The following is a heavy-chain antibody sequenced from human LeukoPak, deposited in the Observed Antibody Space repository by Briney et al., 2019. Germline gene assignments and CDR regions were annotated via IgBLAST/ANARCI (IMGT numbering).Heavy chain of an antibody. Sequence: GGSLRLSCAASGFTFSSYSMNWVRQAPGKGLEWVSSISSSSSYIYYADSVKGRFTISRDNAKNSLYLQMNSLRAEDTAVYYCARDARSGHNWFDPWGQGTLVTVSS. J-gene: IGHJ5*02. D-gene: IGHD6-19*01. V-gene: IGHV3-21*01. CDR1: GFTFSSYS. CDR3: ARDARSGHNWFDP. CDR2: ISSSSSYI.